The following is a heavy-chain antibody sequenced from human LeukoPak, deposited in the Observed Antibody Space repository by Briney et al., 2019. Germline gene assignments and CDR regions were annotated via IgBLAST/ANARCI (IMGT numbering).Heavy chain of an antibody. Sequence: GGSLRLSCAASGFTFSSYTMSWVRQAPGKGLEWVSTITTSDGNTYYADSVKGRFTVSRDNSKNTLFLQMNSLRAEDTTVYYCAKDGGLWVSAHWGDSWGRGTLVTVSS. V-gene: IGHV3-23*01. D-gene: IGHD7-27*01. CDR2: ITTSDGNT. CDR1: GFTFSSYT. J-gene: IGHJ4*02. CDR3: AKDGGLWVSAHWGDS.